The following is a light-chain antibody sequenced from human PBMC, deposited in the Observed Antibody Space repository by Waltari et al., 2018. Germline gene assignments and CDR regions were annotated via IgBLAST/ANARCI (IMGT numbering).Light chain of an antibody. CDR3: QQYYSTPPWT. Sequence: DIVMTQSPDSLAVSLGERATINCKSSQSVLYSSNNKKYLAWYQQKPGQPPKLLICWASTRESGVPELFSGSGSGTDFTLTISSLQAEDVAVYYCQQYYSTPPWTFGQGTKVEIK. J-gene: IGKJ1*01. CDR1: QSVLYSSNNKKY. CDR2: WAS. V-gene: IGKV4-1*01.